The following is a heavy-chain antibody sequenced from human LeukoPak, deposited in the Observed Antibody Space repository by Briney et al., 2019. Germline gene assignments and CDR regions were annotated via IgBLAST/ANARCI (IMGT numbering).Heavy chain of an antibody. Sequence: SETLSLTCTVSGGSISSYYWSWIRQPPGKGLEWIGYIYYSGSTNYNPSLKSRVTISVDTSKNQFSLKLSSVTAADTAVYYCAGSSWHYYYYRDVWGKGNTVTVSS. CDR3: AGSSWHYYYYRDV. CDR1: GGSISSYY. CDR2: IYYSGST. V-gene: IGHV4-59*01. J-gene: IGHJ6*03. D-gene: IGHD6-13*01.